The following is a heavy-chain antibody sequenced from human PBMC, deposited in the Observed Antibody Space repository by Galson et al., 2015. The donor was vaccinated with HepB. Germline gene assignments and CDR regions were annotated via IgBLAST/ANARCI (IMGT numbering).Heavy chain of an antibody. CDR3: AREKRGYCSGGSCYSGPFDY. D-gene: IGHD2-15*01. CDR1: GYTFTGYY. J-gene: IGHJ4*02. V-gene: IGHV1-2*04. CDR2: INPNSGGT. Sequence: SVKVSCKASGYTFTGYYMHWVRQAPGQGLEWMGWINPNSGGTNYAQKFQGWVTMTRDTSISTAYMELSRLRSDDTAVYYCAREKRGYCSGGSCYSGPFDYWGQGTLVTVSS.